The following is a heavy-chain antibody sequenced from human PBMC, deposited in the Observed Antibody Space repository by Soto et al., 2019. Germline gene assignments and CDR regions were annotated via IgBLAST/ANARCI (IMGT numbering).Heavy chain of an antibody. CDR3: ARVGITMSNWFGP. D-gene: IGHD3-22*01. V-gene: IGHV4-30-2*01. CDR1: GGSISSGGYS. Sequence: SETLSLTCAVSGGSISSGGYSWSWIRQPPGKGLEWIGYIYHSGSTYYNPSLKSRVTISVDRSKNQFSLKLRSVTAADTAVYYCARVGITMSNWFGPWGQGTLVTVSS. J-gene: IGHJ5*02. CDR2: IYHSGST.